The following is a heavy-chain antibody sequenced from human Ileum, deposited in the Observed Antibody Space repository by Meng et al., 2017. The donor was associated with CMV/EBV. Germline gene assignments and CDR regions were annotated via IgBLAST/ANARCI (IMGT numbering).Heavy chain of an antibody. J-gene: IGHJ4*02. Sequence: GESLKISCAASGFTFSSFSMNWVRQAPGKGLEWVSTISSISHYNSYADSVRGRFTISRDNAKNSVYLQMNSLRAEDAAVYECARDLSRQQTIGFDYWGQGTLVTVSS. V-gene: IGHV3-21*01. CDR2: ISSISHYN. CDR1: GFTFSSFS. CDR3: ARDLSRQQTIGFDY. D-gene: IGHD1-1*01.